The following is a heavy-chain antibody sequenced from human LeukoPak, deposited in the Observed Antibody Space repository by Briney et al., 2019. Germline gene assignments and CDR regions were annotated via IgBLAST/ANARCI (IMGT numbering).Heavy chain of an antibody. CDR3: TREPLGGNEHDY. CDR1: GFTFGDYA. J-gene: IGHJ4*02. CDR2: IRSKAYGGTT. D-gene: IGHD4-23*01. Sequence: QPGGSLRLSCTASGFTFGDYAMSWVRQAPGKGLEWVGFIRSKAYGGTTEYAASVKGRFTISRDDSKSIAYLQMNSLKTEDTAVYYCTREPLGGNEHDYWGQGTLVTVSS. V-gene: IGHV3-49*04.